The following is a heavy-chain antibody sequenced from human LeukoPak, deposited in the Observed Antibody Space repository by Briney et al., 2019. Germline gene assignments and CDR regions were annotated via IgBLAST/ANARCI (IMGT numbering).Heavy chain of an antibody. Sequence: ASVKVSCKTSSDTFSVYGMSWVRHAPGQGLEWMGWIGGYSGDTDYAQKFQGRLTLTRETSTSTVYMELRSLTSDDTAVYYCARDVTSSVTHPMGRIFEYWGQGSLVTVSS. V-gene: IGHV1-18*01. CDR2: IGGYSGDT. CDR3: ARDVTSSVTHPMGRIFEY. CDR1: SDTFSVYG. J-gene: IGHJ4*02. D-gene: IGHD4-17*01.